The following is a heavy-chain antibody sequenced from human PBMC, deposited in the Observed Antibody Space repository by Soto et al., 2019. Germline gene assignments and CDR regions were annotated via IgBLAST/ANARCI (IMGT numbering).Heavy chain of an antibody. CDR2: INSHGSST. CDR1: GLPFNSYW. J-gene: IGHJ6*02. CDR3: ARGIVYYPDYYYYYGMDG. V-gene: IGHV3-74*01. D-gene: IGHD2-8*01. Sequence: PGGSLRLSCAASGLPFNSYWMHSVPQAPGKELVRVSSINSHGSSTSYAASVKGRFTISRDNAKNTLYLQMNSLSAEDTAVYYCARGIVYYPDYYYYYGMDGWGQETTVTVSS.